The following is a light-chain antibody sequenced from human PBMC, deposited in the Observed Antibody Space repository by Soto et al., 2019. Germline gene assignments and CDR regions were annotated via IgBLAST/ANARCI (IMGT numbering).Light chain of an antibody. CDR3: QQYYSVQFT. CDR1: QSVLYSSDNRNY. CDR2: WAS. V-gene: IGKV4-1*01. J-gene: IGKJ3*01. Sequence: DIVMTQSPDSLAVSLGEWTTINCKSSQSVLYSSDNRNYLAWYQQKPVQPPKLLIYWASTRESGVPDRFSGSGSGTDFTLTISYLQAEDVAVYYCQQYYSVQFTFGPGTKVDIK.